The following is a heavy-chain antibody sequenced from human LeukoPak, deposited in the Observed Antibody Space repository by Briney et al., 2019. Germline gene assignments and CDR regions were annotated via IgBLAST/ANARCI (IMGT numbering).Heavy chain of an antibody. CDR1: GFTFSSYS. D-gene: IGHD1-7*01. Sequence: GGSLRLSCAASGFTFSSYSMNWVRQAPGKGLEWVSSISSSSYIYYADSVKGRFTISRDNAKNSLYLQMNSLRAENTAVYYCARAYLELFAYWGQGTLVTVSS. J-gene: IGHJ4*02. CDR3: ARAYLELFAY. V-gene: IGHV3-21*01. CDR2: ISSSSYI.